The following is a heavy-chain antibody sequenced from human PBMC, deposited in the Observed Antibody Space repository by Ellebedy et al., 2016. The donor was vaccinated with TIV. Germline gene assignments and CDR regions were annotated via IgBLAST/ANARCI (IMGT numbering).Heavy chain of an antibody. CDR2: ITESGGNT. J-gene: IGHJ3*01. CDR1: GFTLSSYA. V-gene: IGHV3-23*01. Sequence: PGGSLRLSCAGSGFTLSSYAMHWVRQAPGKGLEWVSSITESGGNTYYADSVKGRFTISRDNSKDTLYLQMNSLRAEDTAIYYCARDPVGVGPAFDVWGQGTMVTVSS. CDR3: ARDPVGVGPAFDV. D-gene: IGHD4-23*01.